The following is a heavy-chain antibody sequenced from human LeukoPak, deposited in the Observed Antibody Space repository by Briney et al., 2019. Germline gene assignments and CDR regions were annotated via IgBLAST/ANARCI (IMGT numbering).Heavy chain of an antibody. CDR3: ARHDGRGGATMGALDY. D-gene: IGHD4/OR15-4a*01. J-gene: IGHJ4*02. V-gene: IGHV4-39*01. Sequence: SETLSLTCTVSGGSISSSCYFWGRIRQPPGTGLEWIGSIYYGGSTYYSPSLRSRVTISVDTSKDQFSLNLSSVTAADTAVYYCARHDGRGGATMGALDYWGQGSLVTVSS. CDR1: GGSISSSCYF. CDR2: IYYGGST.